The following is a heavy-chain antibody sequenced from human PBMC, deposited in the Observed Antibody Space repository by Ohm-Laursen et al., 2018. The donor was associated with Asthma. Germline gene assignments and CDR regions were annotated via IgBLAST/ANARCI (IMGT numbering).Heavy chain of an antibody. V-gene: IGHV4-34*01. Sequence: SETLSLTCAVYGGSFSGYYWSWIRQPPGKGLEWIGEVNHSGSTNYNPSLKSRVTISVDTSKNQFSLKLSSVTAADTAVYYCARGIDIVFGFDIWGQGTMVTVSS. CDR1: GGSFSGYY. CDR2: VNHSGST. J-gene: IGHJ3*02. CDR3: ARGIDIVFGFDI. D-gene: IGHD2-15*01.